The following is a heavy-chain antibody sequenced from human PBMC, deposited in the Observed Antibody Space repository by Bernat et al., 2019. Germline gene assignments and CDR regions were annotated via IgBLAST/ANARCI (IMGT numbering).Heavy chain of an antibody. Sequence: EVRLVESGGGLVQPGGSLRLSCAASGFTFSSYWMSWVRQAPGKGLEWVANIKQDGSEKYFVDSVKGRFTIYRDNAKNSLFLQMNSLRAEDTAVYYCAREGWVYEIPPRVYGMDVWGQGTTVTVSS. V-gene: IGHV3-7*01. CDR1: GFTFSSYW. D-gene: IGHD2/OR15-2a*01. CDR2: IKQDGSEK. CDR3: AREGWVYEIPPRVYGMDV. J-gene: IGHJ6*02.